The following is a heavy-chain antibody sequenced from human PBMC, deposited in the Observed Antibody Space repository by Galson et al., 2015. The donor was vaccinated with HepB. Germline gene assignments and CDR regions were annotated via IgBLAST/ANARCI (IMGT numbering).Heavy chain of an antibody. V-gene: IGHV3-30-3*01. CDR3: ARSYYYDSSGNYYYYGMDV. J-gene: IGHJ6*02. CDR2: ISYDGSNK. CDR1: GFTFSSYA. Sequence: SLRLSCAASGFTFSSYAMHWVRQAPGKGLEWVAVISYDGSNKYYADSVKGRFTISRDNSKNTLYLQMNSLRAEDTAVYYCARSYYYDSSGNYYYYGMDVWGQGTTVTVSS. D-gene: IGHD3-22*01.